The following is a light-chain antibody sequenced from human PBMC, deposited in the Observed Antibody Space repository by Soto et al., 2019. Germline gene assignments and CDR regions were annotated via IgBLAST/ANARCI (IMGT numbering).Light chain of an antibody. CDR3: QSYDSSRSGFVV. CDR1: SSNIGAGYD. Sequence: QSVLTQTPSVSGAPGQRVTISCTGSSSNIGAGYDVHWYQQLPGTAPKLLIYGNSNRPSGVPDRFSGSKSGTSASLAITGLQAEDEADYYCQSYDSSRSGFVVFGGGTKLTVL. CDR2: GNS. V-gene: IGLV1-40*01. J-gene: IGLJ2*01.